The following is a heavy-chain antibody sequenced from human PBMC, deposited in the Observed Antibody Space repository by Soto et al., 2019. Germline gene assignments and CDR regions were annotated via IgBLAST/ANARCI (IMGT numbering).Heavy chain of an antibody. J-gene: IGHJ4*02. CDR1: GGSVDSNRYY. Sequence: SETLSLTCTVSGGSVDSNRYYWAWIRQPPGKGLEWIGSIFYTGSTYYSPSLKSRVTISVDTSKNHFSLKLSSVTAADTAVYYCARPGGSGWFYFDSWGQGSQVTVSS. V-gene: IGHV4-39*02. CDR2: IFYTGST. D-gene: IGHD6-13*01. CDR3: ARPGGSGWFYFDS.